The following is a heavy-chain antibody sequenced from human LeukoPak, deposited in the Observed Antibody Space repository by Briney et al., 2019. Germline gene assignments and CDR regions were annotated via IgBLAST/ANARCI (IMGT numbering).Heavy chain of an antibody. V-gene: IGHV1-18*01. Sequence: GASVKVSCKASGYTFTNYGISWVRQPPGQGLEWMGWINTYNGNTNYAQKLRGRVTMTTDTSTSTAYMELRSLRSDDTAVYYCARDPHEFSSGWSHFDYWGQGTLVTVSS. CDR3: ARDPHEFSSGWSHFDY. CDR2: INTYNGNT. D-gene: IGHD6-19*01. J-gene: IGHJ4*02. CDR1: GYTFTNYG.